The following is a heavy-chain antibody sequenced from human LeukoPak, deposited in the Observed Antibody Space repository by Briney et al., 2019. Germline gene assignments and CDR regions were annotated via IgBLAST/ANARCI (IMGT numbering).Heavy chain of an antibody. CDR1: GFTFGDYA. CDR2: IRSKANGGTT. CDR3: TRTTAPYSSSFPYYFDY. Sequence: GGSLRLSCTGFGFTFGDYAMNWFRQAPGKGLEWVGFIRSKANGGTTLYAASVTGRFTISRDDSKSTVYLQMNSLKTEETAVYYCTRTTAPYSSSFPYYFDYWGQGTLVTVSS. D-gene: IGHD6-13*01. J-gene: IGHJ4*02. V-gene: IGHV3-49*03.